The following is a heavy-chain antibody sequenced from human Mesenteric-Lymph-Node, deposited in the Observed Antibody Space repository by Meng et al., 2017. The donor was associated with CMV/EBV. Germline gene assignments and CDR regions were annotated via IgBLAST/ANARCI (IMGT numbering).Heavy chain of an antibody. V-gene: IGHV1-2*06. Sequence: SGYTFTGYYMHWVRQAPGQGLEWMGRINPNSGGTNYAQKFQGRVTMTRDTSISTAYMELSRLRSDDTAVYYCAREVDIVATNNNWFDPWGQGTLVTVSS. J-gene: IGHJ5*02. CDR1: GYTFTGYY. D-gene: IGHD5-12*01. CDR3: AREVDIVATNNNWFDP. CDR2: INPNSGGT.